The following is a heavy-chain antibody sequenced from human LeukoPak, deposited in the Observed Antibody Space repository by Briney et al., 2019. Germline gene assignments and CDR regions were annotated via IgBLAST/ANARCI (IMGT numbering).Heavy chain of an antibody. D-gene: IGHD4-11*01. CDR2: IYYSGST. V-gene: IGHV4-39*01. CDR3: ATSRSNGDYYMDV. CDR1: GGSLTSSSSY. J-gene: IGHJ6*03. Sequence: SGTLSLTCTVSGGSLTSSSSYWGCIRQPPGKGLGWIGSIYYSGSTYYNPSLKSRVTISVNTSNNQFSLYLRSVTAADTAVYCCATSRSNGDYYMDVWGKGTTVTVSS.